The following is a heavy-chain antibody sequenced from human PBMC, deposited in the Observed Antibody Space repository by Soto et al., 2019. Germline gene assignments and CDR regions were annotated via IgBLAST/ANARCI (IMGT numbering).Heavy chain of an antibody. D-gene: IGHD3-22*01. J-gene: IGHJ3*02. V-gene: IGHV3-48*02. CDR1: GFTFSSYS. CDR3: VRVDYYDTSGPFSDVFAI. Sequence: PGGSLRLCCAASGFTFSSYSMNWVRQAPGKGLQWISYISSSSNTIYYADSVKGRFTISRDYAKNSLYLQMNSLTDEDTAVYYCVRVDYYDTSGPFSDVFAIWGQGTMVTVSS. CDR2: ISSSSNTI.